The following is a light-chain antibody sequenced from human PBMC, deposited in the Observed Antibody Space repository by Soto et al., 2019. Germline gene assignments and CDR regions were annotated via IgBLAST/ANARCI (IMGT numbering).Light chain of an antibody. Sequence: EIVMTQSPATLSVSPGERATLSCRARQSVSSNLAWYQQKPGQAPRLLIYGASNRAAGIPDRFSGSGSGTDFTLTISRLEPEDFAVYYCHQYSSSRRTFGQGTKVDI. CDR1: QSVSSN. V-gene: IGKV3-20*01. J-gene: IGKJ1*01. CDR2: GAS. CDR3: HQYSSSRRT.